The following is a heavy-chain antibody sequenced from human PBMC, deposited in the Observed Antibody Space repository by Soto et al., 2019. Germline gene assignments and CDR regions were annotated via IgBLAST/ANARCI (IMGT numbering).Heavy chain of an antibody. J-gene: IGHJ6*02. CDR3: ARAGITIFGVATSDYYYGMDV. Sequence: SVKVSCKASGGTFSSYAISWVRQAPGQGLEWMGGIIPIFGTANYAQKFQGRVTINADESTSTAYMELSSLRSEDTAVYYCARAGITIFGVATSDYYYGMDVWGQGTTVTVSS. D-gene: IGHD3-3*01. CDR1: GGTFSSYA. V-gene: IGHV1-69*13. CDR2: IIPIFGTA.